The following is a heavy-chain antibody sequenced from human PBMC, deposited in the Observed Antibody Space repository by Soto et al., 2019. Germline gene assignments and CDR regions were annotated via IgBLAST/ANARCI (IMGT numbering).Heavy chain of an antibody. Sequence: GGSLRLSCAVSGFRISTYSMNWIRQAPGKGLEWVSYISTRANIMSYADSAKGRFTISVDDAKNSLYLQMNSLRSEGTAVYYCARGIKYGDYSRWFDPWGQGTLVTVSS. J-gene: IGHJ5*02. CDR3: ARGIKYGDYSRWFDP. V-gene: IGHV3-48*01. CDR1: GFRISTYS. CDR2: ISTRANIM. D-gene: IGHD4-17*01.